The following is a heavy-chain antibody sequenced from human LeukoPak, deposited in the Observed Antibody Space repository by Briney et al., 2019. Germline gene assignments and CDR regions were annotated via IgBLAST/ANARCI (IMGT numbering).Heavy chain of an antibody. Sequence: PGGSLRLSCAASGFTVSSNYMSWVRQAPGKGLEWVSIIYSDGSTYYADSVKGRFTISRDNSKNTLYLQMNSLRAEDTAVYYCARERSGGYSYGCFDYWGQGTLVTVSS. CDR2: IYSDGST. CDR1: GFTVSSNY. V-gene: IGHV3-66*01. D-gene: IGHD5-18*01. CDR3: ARERSGGYSYGCFDY. J-gene: IGHJ4*02.